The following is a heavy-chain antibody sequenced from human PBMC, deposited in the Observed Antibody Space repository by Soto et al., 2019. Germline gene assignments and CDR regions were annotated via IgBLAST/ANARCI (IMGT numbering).Heavy chain of an antibody. CDR2: INPGNGNT. J-gene: IGHJ5*02. Sequence: QVQLVQSVAEMKSPGASVTVSCTASGYIFANYPMQWVRQAPGQGLEWMGWINPGNGNTKYSKKFQGRLTITRDTSETTIYIELSSLSSKDTTLYYCARVVRQFSGSGDNWVDPWRQGTLVTVS. V-gene: IGHV1-3*01. D-gene: IGHD3-10*01. CDR3: ARVVRQFSGSGDNWVDP. CDR1: GYIFANYP.